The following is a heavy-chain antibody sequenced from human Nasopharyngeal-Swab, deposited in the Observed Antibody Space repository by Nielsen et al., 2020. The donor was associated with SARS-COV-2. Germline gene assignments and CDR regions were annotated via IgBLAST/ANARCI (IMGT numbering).Heavy chain of an antibody. D-gene: IGHD6-13*01. Sequence: WIRQSPSRGLEWLGRTYYRSKWYNDYAVSVKGRITINPDTSKNQFSPQLNSVTPEDTAVYYCARDGIAAAGYYYYYYGMDVWGQGTTVTVSS. CDR2: TYYRSKWYN. CDR3: ARDGIAAAGYYYYYYGMDV. V-gene: IGHV6-1*01. J-gene: IGHJ6*02.